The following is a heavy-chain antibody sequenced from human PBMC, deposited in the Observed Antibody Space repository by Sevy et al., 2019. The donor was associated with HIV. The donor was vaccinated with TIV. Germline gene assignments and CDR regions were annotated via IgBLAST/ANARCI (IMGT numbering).Heavy chain of an antibody. CDR2: IRSKAYGGTT. Sequence: GGSLRLSCTASGFTFGDYAMSWFRQAPGKGLEWVGFIRSKAYGGTTEYAASVKGRFTISRDDSKSIAYLQMNSLKTEDTAEYYCTRDGPTGYYDSSGYPYYFDYWGQGTLVTVSS. CDR1: GFTFGDYA. D-gene: IGHD3-22*01. CDR3: TRDGPTGYYDSSGYPYYFDY. V-gene: IGHV3-49*03. J-gene: IGHJ4*02.